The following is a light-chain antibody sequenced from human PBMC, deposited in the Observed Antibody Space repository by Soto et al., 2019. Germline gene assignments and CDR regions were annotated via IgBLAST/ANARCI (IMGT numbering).Light chain of an antibody. CDR2: GAS. CDR1: QGISNY. V-gene: IGKV1-27*01. CDR3: QKYNRAPKT. Sequence: DIQMTQSPSSLSASVGDRVTITCRASQGISNYLAWYQQKPGTIPKLLIYGASTLQSGVPSRFSGSGSGTDFTLTISSLQPEDVATYYCQKYNRAPKTCGQGTKVEIK. J-gene: IGKJ1*01.